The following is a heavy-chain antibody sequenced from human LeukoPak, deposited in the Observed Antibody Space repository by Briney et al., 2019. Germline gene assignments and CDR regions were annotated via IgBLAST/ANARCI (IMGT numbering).Heavy chain of an antibody. CDR1: GFISSTYS. CDR2: ISGNSVTR. Sequence: RSGGSLRLSCAASGFISSTYSMNWVRQAPGKGLEWVSQISGNSVTRYYGDSVRGRFTISRDNSKNTLYLQMNSLRVEDTALYYCARGWDNNDSSGYSAWGQGTLVTVSS. J-gene: IGHJ4*02. V-gene: IGHV3-48*01. CDR3: ARGWDNNDSSGYSA. D-gene: IGHD3-22*01.